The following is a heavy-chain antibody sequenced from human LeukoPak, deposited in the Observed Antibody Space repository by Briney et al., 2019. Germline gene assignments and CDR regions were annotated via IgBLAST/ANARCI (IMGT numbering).Heavy chain of an antibody. V-gene: IGHV4-39*01. CDR1: GGSISTTTYY. D-gene: IGHD6-19*01. CDR3: ATDTSGWYSDY. CDR2: IYYSGST. Sequence: PSETLSLTCTVSGGSISTTTYYWGWLRQPPGRGLEWIGSIYYSGSTYHNPSLKSRVTISIDTSKNQFSLRLSSVPAADTAVYYCATDTSGWYSDYWGQGTLVTVSS. J-gene: IGHJ4*02.